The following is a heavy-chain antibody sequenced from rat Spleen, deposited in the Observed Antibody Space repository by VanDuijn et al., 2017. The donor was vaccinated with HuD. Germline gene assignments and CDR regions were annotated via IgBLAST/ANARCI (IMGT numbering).Heavy chain of an antibody. Sequence: EVQLQESGPGLVKPSQSLSLTCSVTGYSITSSYRWNWIRKFPGNKLEWMGYINGAGSTSYNPSLKSRISITRDTSKNQFFLQLNSVTTEDTATYYCARAETGSFDYWGQGVMVTVSS. J-gene: IGHJ2*01. V-gene: IGHV3-3*01. CDR2: INGAGST. CDR3: ARAETGSFDY. CDR1: GYSITSSYR. D-gene: IGHD5-1*01.